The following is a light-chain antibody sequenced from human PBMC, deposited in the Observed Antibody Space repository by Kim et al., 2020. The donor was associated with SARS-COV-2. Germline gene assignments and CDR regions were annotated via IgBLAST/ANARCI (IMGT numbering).Light chain of an antibody. CDR2: GKN. V-gene: IGLV3-19*01. CDR3: NSRDSNDNVV. CDR1: SLRSYY. Sequence: SSELTQDPAVSVALGQTVRIPCTGDSLRSYYATWYQQKPGQAPILVIYGKNNRPSGIPDRVSGSSSGNTASLTITGTQAGDEADCYCNSRDSNDNVVFGGGTQLTVL. J-gene: IGLJ2*01.